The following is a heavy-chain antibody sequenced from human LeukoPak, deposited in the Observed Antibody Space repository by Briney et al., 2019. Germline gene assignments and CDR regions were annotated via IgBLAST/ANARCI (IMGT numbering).Heavy chain of an antibody. V-gene: IGHV1-69*04. Sequence: GASVKVSCKASGGTFSSYAISWVRQAPGQGLEWMGRIIPILGIANYAQKFQGRVTITADKSTSTAYMELSSLRSEDTAVYYRARDLRRYSSSWPHAFDIWGQGTMVTVSS. CDR1: GGTFSSYA. D-gene: IGHD6-13*01. CDR3: ARDLRRYSSSWPHAFDI. CDR2: IIPILGIA. J-gene: IGHJ3*02.